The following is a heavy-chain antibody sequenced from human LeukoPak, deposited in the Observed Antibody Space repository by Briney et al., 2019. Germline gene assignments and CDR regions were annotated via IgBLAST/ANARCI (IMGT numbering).Heavy chain of an antibody. J-gene: IGHJ4*02. CDR2: IYNGRST. CDR1: GASTSSRY. V-gene: IGHV4-59*08. D-gene: IGHD6-19*01. Sequence: SETLSLTCSASGASTSSRYWSWIRQSPGRTLEWIGHIYNGRSTKYNPSLTSRVTISVDTSKNQFSLSLTSVTAADTAIYYCAQTTGWPGLDFWGPGALVTVSS. CDR3: AQTTGWPGLDF.